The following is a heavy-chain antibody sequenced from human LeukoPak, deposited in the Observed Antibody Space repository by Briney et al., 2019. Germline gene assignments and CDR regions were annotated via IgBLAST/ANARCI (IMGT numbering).Heavy chain of an antibody. J-gene: IGHJ4*02. Sequence: PSETLSLTCAVYGGSFSGYYWSWIRQPPGKGLEWIGEINHSGNTNYNPSLKSRVTISVDTSKNQFSLKLSSVTAADTAVYYCAGGLRYFDWLPRYWGQGTLVTVSS. CDR2: INHSGNT. D-gene: IGHD3-9*01. CDR3: AGGLRYFDWLPRY. CDR1: GGSFSGYY. V-gene: IGHV4-34*01.